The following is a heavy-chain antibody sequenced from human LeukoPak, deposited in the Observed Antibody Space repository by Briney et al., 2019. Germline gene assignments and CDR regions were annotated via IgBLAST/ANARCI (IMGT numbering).Heavy chain of an antibody. J-gene: IGHJ3*02. CDR2: IYYSGST. V-gene: IGHV4-59*01. D-gene: IGHD2-2*01. CDR3: ARARYANAWYAFDI. CDR1: GGSISSYY. Sequence: SETLSLTCTVSGGSISSYYWSWIRQPPGKGLEWIGYIYYSGSTNYNPSLKSRVTISVDTSKNQFSLKLSSVTAADTAVYYCARARYANAWYAFDIWGHGTMVTVSS.